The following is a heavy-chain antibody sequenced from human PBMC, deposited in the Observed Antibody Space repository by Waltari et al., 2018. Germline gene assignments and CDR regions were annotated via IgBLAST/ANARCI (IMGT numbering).Heavy chain of an antibody. CDR1: GGSISSGSYY. D-gene: IGHD6-13*01. Sequence: QVQLQESGPGLVKPSQTLSLTCTVSGGSISSGSYYWSWIRQPAGKGLEWIGRIYTSGSTNYNPALQSRVTISVDTSKNQFSQKLSAVTAADTAVYYCARDKSSWYPFDYWGQGTLVTVSS. V-gene: IGHV4-61*02. CDR3: ARDKSSWYPFDY. CDR2: IYTSGST. J-gene: IGHJ4*02.